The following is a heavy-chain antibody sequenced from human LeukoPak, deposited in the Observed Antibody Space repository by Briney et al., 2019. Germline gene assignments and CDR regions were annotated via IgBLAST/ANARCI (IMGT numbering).Heavy chain of an antibody. D-gene: IGHD6-19*01. Sequence: RASVKVSCKASGYTFTGYYMHWVRQAPGQGLEWMGRINPNSGGTNYAQKFQGRVTMTRDTSISTAYMELSRLRSDDTAVYYCARISRAVAGIFDYWGQGTLVTVSS. CDR2: INPNSGGT. V-gene: IGHV1-2*06. CDR1: GYTFTGYY. CDR3: ARISRAVAGIFDY. J-gene: IGHJ4*02.